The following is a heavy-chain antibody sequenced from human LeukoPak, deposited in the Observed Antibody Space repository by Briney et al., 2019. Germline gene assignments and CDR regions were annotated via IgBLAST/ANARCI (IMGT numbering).Heavy chain of an antibody. CDR3: ARDQKQWLPTYQPPNDY. Sequence: ASVKVSCKASGGTFSSYAISWVRQAPGQGLDWMGWISAYRGNTNYAQELQGRVTMTTDTSTSTAYMELRSLRSDDTAVYYCARDQKQWLPTYQPPNDYWGQGTLVTVSS. D-gene: IGHD6-19*01. CDR1: GGTFSSYA. V-gene: IGHV1-18*01. CDR2: ISAYRGNT. J-gene: IGHJ4*02.